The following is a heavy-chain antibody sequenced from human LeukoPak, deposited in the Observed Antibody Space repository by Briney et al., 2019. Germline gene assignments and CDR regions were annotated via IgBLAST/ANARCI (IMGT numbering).Heavy chain of an antibody. J-gene: IGHJ4*01. D-gene: IGHD2-21*02. Sequence: GGSLRLSCAASGFTFSSYWMHWVRQAPGKGLVWVSRINTDGSDISYADSVKGRFTISRDNAKNTLYLQVNSLRGEDTAVYYCARELPREVTLDYWGQGTLVTVSS. CDR2: INTDGSDI. V-gene: IGHV3-74*01. CDR1: GFTFSSYW. CDR3: ARELPREVTLDY.